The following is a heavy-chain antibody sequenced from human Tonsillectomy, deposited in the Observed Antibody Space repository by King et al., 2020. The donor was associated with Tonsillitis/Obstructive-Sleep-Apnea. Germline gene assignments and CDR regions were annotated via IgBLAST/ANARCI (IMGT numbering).Heavy chain of an antibody. J-gene: IGHJ4*02. V-gene: IGHV3-7*03. CDR3: ARDRHVDC. CDR2: IKEDGSEK. Sequence: VQLVESGGGLVQPGGSLRLSCAASGFTFSNYWMSWVRQAPGKGLEWVANIKEDGSEKYYVDSVKGRFTISRDNAKNSLYLQMNSLRAEDTAVYYCARDRHVDCWGQGTLVTVSS. CDR1: GFTFSNYW.